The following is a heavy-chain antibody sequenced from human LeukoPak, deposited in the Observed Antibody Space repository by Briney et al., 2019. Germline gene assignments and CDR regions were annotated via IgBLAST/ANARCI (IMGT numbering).Heavy chain of an antibody. CDR3: VRGRGSYGWFDP. D-gene: IGHD3-10*01. J-gene: IGHJ5*02. Sequence: GGSLRLSCGASGFSFSLYGMHWVRQVPGKGLVWVSRISGDGTARNYADSVKGRFTISRDDAKTTVDLQMNSLRGEDTAVYYCVRGRGSYGWFDPWGQGTLVTVSS. V-gene: IGHV3-74*01. CDR2: ISGDGTAR. CDR1: GFSFSLYG.